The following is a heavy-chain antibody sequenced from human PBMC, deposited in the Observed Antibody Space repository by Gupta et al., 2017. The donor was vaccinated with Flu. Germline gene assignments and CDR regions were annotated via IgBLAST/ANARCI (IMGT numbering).Heavy chain of an antibody. J-gene: IGHJ5*02. Sequence: QLQLQESGPGLVKPSETLSLTCTVSGGSISSSSYYWGWIRQPPGKGLEWIGSIYYSGSTYYNPSLKSRVTISVDTSKNQFSLKLSSVTAADTAVYYCARQQRPPDGGNNWFDPWGQGTLVTVSS. CDR3: ARQQRPPDGGNNWFDP. V-gene: IGHV4-39*01. CDR2: IYYSGST. CDR1: GGSISSSSYY. D-gene: IGHD1-14*01.